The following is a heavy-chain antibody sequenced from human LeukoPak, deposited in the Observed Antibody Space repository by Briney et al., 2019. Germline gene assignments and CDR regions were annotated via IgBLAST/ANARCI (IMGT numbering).Heavy chain of an antibody. V-gene: IGHV3-30-3*01. Sequence: GGSLRLSCAASGFTCSSYAMHWVRQAPGKGLEWVAVISYDGSNKYYADSVKGRFTISRDNSKNTLYLQMNSLRAEDTAVYYCAREPVVPAANYYYYYGMDVWGQGTTVTVSS. CDR1: GFTCSSYA. J-gene: IGHJ6*02. CDR3: AREPVVPAANYYYYYGMDV. D-gene: IGHD2-2*01. CDR2: ISYDGSNK.